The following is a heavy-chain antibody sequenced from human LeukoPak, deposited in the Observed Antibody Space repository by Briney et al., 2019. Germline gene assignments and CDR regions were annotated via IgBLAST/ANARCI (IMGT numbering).Heavy chain of an antibody. CDR2: ISSSGSTI. Sequence: GGSLRLSCAASGFTFSSYEMNWVRQAPGKGLEWVSYISSSGSTIYYADSVKGRFTISRDNAKNSLYLQMNSLRAEDTAVYYCARDSGRDYGDYPVDYWGQGTLVTVSS. D-gene: IGHD4-17*01. J-gene: IGHJ4*02. CDR1: GFTFSSYE. V-gene: IGHV3-48*03. CDR3: ARDSGRDYGDYPVDY.